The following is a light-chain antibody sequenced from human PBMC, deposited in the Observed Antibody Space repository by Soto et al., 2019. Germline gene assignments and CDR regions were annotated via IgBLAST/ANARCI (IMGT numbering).Light chain of an antibody. CDR3: QQYNNWPWT. V-gene: IGKV1-39*01. Sequence: DIQMTQSPSSLSASVGDRVTITCRASQSISSYLNWYQRKPGKAPKLQIYAASSLQSGVPSRFSGSGSGTDFTLTISSLQSEDFAVYYCQQYNNWPWTFGQGTKVDNK. CDR1: QSISSY. J-gene: IGKJ1*01. CDR2: AAS.